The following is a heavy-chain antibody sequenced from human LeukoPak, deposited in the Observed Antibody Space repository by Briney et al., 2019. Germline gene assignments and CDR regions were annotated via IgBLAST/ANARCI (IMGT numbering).Heavy chain of an antibody. CDR3: ARRNGAAAAHNWFDP. CDR2: IYYSGST. V-gene: IGHV4-39*01. CDR1: GDSINNTYYY. Sequence: SETLSLTCTVSGDSINNTYYYWGWIRQPPGKGLEWIGSIYYSGSTYYNPSLKSRVTISVDTSKSQFSLKLSSVTAADTAVYYCARRNGAAAAHNWFDPWGQGTLVTVSS. D-gene: IGHD6-13*01. J-gene: IGHJ5*02.